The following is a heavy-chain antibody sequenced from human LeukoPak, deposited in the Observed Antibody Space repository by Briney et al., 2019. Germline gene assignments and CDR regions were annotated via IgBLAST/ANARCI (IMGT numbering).Heavy chain of an antibody. CDR3: ARITDYDFWSGYYTCRYYYMDV. Sequence: GGSPRLSCAASGFTFSSYWMSWVRQAPGKGLEWVANIKQDGSEKYYVDSVKGRFTISRDNAKNSLYLQMNSLRAEDTAVYYCARITDYDFWSGYYTCRYYYMDVWGKGTTVTVSS. D-gene: IGHD3-3*01. J-gene: IGHJ6*03. CDR1: GFTFSSYW. CDR2: IKQDGSEK. V-gene: IGHV3-7*01.